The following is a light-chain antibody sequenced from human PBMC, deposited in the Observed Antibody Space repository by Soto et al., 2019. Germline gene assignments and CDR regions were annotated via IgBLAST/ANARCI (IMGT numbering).Light chain of an antibody. V-gene: IGKV3-15*01. CDR2: AAS. CDR3: QQYNKWPRT. J-gene: IGKJ1*01. CDR1: RTININ. Sequence: EIVMPQSPAILSVSPGNRATLSCRASRTININLDWYQQMPGQAPRVLIYAASTRATGIPARFSGSGSGTEFTLTISNLQSEDFAVYYCQQYNKWPRTFGQGTKVEIK.